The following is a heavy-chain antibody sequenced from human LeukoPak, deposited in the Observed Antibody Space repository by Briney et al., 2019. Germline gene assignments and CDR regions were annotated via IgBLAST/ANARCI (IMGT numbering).Heavy chain of an antibody. CDR1: GFAFSSYW. Sequence: GGSLRLSCAASGFAFSSYWMTWVRQAPGKGLEWVSNIKQDGSEKYYVDSVKGRFTISRDNAKNALYLQMNSLRAEDTAVYYCARDVYGGYFDYWGQGILVTVS. CDR2: IKQDGSEK. V-gene: IGHV3-7*01. D-gene: IGHD4-23*01. CDR3: ARDVYGGYFDY. J-gene: IGHJ4*02.